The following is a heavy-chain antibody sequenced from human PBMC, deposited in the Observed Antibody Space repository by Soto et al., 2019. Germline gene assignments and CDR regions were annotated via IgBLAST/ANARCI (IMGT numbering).Heavy chain of an antibody. CDR3: ARGTSSSGWYAENWFDP. CDR2: IYYSGST. Sequence: TLSLTCTVSGGSISSYYWSWIRQPPGKGLEWIGYIYYSGSTNYNPSLKSRVTISVDTSKNQFSLKLSSVTAADTAVYYCARGTSSSGWYAENWFDPWGQGTLVTVSS. CDR1: GGSISSYY. D-gene: IGHD6-19*01. V-gene: IGHV4-59*01. J-gene: IGHJ5*02.